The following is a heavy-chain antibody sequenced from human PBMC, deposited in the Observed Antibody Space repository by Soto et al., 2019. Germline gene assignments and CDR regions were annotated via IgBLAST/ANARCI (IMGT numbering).Heavy chain of an antibody. CDR2: IDPSDSQT. D-gene: IGHD3-22*01. J-gene: IGHJ4*02. CDR3: ARRIYDSDTGPNFQYYFDS. V-gene: IGHV5-10-1*01. CDR1: GYSFAGYW. Sequence: GESLKISCKASGYSFAGYWITWVRQKPGKGLEWMGRIDPSDSQTYYSPSFRGHVTISATKSITTVFLQWSSLRASDTAMYYCARRIYDSDTGPNFQYYFDSWGQGTPVTVSS.